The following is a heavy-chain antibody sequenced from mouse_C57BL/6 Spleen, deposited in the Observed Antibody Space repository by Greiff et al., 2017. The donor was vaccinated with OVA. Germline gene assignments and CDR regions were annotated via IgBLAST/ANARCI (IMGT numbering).Heavy chain of an antibody. Sequence: QVQLKQSGAELARPGASVKLSCKASGYTFTSYGISWVKQRTGQGLEWIGEIYPRSGNTYYNEKFKGKATLTADKSSSTAYMELRSLTSEDSAVYFCARGGYYYGSSPFAYWGQGTLVTVSA. V-gene: IGHV1-81*01. J-gene: IGHJ3*01. CDR3: ARGGYYYGSSPFAY. CDR2: IYPRSGNT. D-gene: IGHD1-1*01. CDR1: GYTFTSYG.